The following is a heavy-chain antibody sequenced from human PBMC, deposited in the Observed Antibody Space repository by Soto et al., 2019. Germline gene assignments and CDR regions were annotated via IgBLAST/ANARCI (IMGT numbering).Heavy chain of an antibody. CDR1: GYTFTSYG. D-gene: IGHD3-10*01. V-gene: IGHV1-18*01. CDR2: ISAYNGNT. CDR3: ARDEKGDYYGSGNPALALFDP. J-gene: IGHJ5*02. Sequence: QVQLVQSGAEVKKPGASVKVSCKASGYTFTSYGISWVRQAPGQGLEWMGWISAYNGNTNYAQKLQGRVTMTTDTSTSTAYMELRRLRSDDTAVYYCARDEKGDYYGSGNPALALFDPWGQGTLVTVSS.